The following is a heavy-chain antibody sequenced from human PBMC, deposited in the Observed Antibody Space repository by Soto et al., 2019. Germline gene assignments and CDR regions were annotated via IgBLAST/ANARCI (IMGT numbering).Heavy chain of an antibody. V-gene: IGHV4-59*01. CDR3: AREDCSSTSCYVDY. Sequence: SGTLSLTCTVSGGSIISYDWSWIRQPPGKGLEWIGYIYYSGSTNYNPSLKSRVTISVDTSKNQFSLKLSSVTAADTAVYYCAREDCSSTSCYVDYWGQGTLVTVSS. D-gene: IGHD2-2*01. CDR2: IYYSGST. J-gene: IGHJ4*02. CDR1: GGSIISYD.